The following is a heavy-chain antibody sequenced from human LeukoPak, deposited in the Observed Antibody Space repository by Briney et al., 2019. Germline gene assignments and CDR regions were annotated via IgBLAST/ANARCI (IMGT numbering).Heavy chain of an antibody. V-gene: IGHV3-30*18. CDR1: GFTFSSYG. Sequence: GGSLRLSCAASGFTFSSYGMHWVRQAPGKGLEWVAVISYDGSNKYYADSVKGRFTISRDNPKNTLYLQMNSLRAEDTAVYYCAKVAVEYYYGSGSFDYWGQGTLVTVSS. CDR2: ISYDGSNK. CDR3: AKVAVEYYYGSGSFDY. J-gene: IGHJ4*02. D-gene: IGHD3-10*01.